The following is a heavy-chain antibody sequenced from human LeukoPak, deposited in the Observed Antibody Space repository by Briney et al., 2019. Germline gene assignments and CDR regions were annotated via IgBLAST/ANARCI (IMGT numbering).Heavy chain of an antibody. CDR3: ARGSSSSLPFDY. J-gene: IGHJ4*02. V-gene: IGHV4-31*03. Sequence: PSETLSLTCTVSGGSISSGGYYWSWIRQHPGKGLKWIGYIYYSGSTYYNPSLKSRVTISVDTSKNQFSLKLSSVTAADTAVYYCARGSSSSLPFDYWGQGTLVTVSS. CDR2: IYYSGST. D-gene: IGHD6-6*01. CDR1: GGSISSGGYY.